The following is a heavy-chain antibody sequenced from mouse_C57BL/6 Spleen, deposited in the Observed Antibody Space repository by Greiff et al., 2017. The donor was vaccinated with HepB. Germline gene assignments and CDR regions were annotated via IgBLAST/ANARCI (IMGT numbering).Heavy chain of an antibody. V-gene: IGHV1-64*01. Sequence: VQLQQPGAELVKPGASVKLSCKASGYTFTSYWMHWVKQRPGQGLEWIGMIHPNSGSTNYNEKFKSKATLTVDKSSSTDYMQLSSLTSEDSAVYYCARALDYYGSSYLMDYWGQGTSVTVSS. CDR3: ARALDYYGSSYLMDY. CDR2: IHPNSGST. D-gene: IGHD1-1*01. J-gene: IGHJ4*01. CDR1: GYTFTSYW.